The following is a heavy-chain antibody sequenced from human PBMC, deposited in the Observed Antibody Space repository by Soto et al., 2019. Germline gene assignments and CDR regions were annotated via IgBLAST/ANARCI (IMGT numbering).Heavy chain of an antibody. D-gene: IGHD3-3*01. Sequence: GESLKISCKGSGYSFTSYWIGWVRQMPGKGLEWMGIIYPGDSDTRYSPSFQGQVTISADKSISTAYLQWSSLKASDTAMYYCARHSGGGYYPEGYYYYYYMDVWGKGTTVTVSS. CDR2: IYPGDSDT. V-gene: IGHV5-51*01. J-gene: IGHJ6*03. CDR1: GYSFTSYW. CDR3: ARHSGGGYYPEGYYYYYYMDV.